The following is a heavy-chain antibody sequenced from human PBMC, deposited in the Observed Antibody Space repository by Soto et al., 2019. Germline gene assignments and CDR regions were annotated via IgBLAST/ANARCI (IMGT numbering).Heavy chain of an antibody. Sequence: QVQLVESGGGVVQPGRSLRLSCAASGFTFSSHGMHWVRQAPGKVLEWVAVIWHDGSQEYYADSVRGRFTISRDNSKNMVYLQMNSLRDEDTAVYKCARVGPVTTKYGMDVWGQGTPVTVSS. CDR1: GFTFSSHG. CDR3: ARVGPVTTKYGMDV. D-gene: IGHD4-4*01. J-gene: IGHJ6*02. CDR2: IWHDGSQE. V-gene: IGHV3-33*01.